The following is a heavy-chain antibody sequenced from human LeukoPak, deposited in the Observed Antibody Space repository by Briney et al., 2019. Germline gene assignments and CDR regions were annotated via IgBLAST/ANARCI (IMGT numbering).Heavy chain of an antibody. V-gene: IGHV3-74*01. CDR2: INSDGSDI. D-gene: IGHD3-16*01. Sequence: GGSLRLSCAASGFTVSSHWMNWVRQARGKGLVWVSHINSDGSDIRYADSLKGRFTISRDNAKNTLYLQMNSLRAEDTAVYYCARGDSIGSYWGQGTLVTVSS. CDR3: ARGDSIGSY. CDR1: GFTVSSHW. J-gene: IGHJ4*02.